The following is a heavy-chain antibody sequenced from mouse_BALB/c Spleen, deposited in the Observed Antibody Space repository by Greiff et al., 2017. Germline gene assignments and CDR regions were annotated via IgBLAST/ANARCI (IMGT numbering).Heavy chain of an antibody. Sequence: EVQLQQSGPELVKPGASVKISCKASGYSFTGYYMHWVKQSHVKSLEWIGRINPYNGATSYNQNFKDKASLTVDKSSSTAYMELHSLTSEDSAVYYCARGEGYAMDYWGQGTSVTVSS. CDR1: GYSFTGYY. CDR3: ARGEGYAMDY. V-gene: IGHV1-26*01. J-gene: IGHJ4*01. CDR2: INPYNGAT.